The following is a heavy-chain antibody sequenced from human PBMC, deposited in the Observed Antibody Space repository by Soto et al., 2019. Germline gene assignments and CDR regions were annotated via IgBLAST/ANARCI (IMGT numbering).Heavy chain of an antibody. CDR3: ARSPPIVPTIGYSSGWYGPNFDY. CDR2: IGTAGDT. D-gene: IGHD6-19*01. Sequence: GGSLRLSCAASGFTFSSYDMHWVRQATGKGLEWVSAIGTAGDTYYPGSVKGRFTISRENAKNSLYLQMNSLRAGDTAVYYCARSPPIVPTIGYSSGWYGPNFDYWGQGTLVTVSS. CDR1: GFTFSSYD. J-gene: IGHJ4*02. V-gene: IGHV3-13*01.